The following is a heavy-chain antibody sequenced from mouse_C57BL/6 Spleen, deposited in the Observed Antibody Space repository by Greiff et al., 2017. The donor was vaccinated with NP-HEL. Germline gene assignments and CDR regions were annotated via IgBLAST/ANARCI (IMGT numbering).Heavy chain of an antibody. CDR1: GYTFTSYT. Sequence: QVQLKESGAELARPGASVKMSCKASGYTFTSYTMHWVKQRPGQGLEWIGYINPSSGYTKYNQKFKDKATLTADKSSSTAYMQLSSLTSEDSAVYYCARSYDYDKYFDYWGQGTTLTVSS. J-gene: IGHJ2*01. CDR2: INPSSGYT. D-gene: IGHD2-4*01. CDR3: ARSYDYDKYFDY. V-gene: IGHV1-4*01.